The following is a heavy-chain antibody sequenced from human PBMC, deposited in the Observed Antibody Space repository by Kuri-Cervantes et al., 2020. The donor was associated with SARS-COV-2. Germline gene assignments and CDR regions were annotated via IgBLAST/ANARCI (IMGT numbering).Heavy chain of an antibody. D-gene: IGHD6-19*01. CDR3: ARARLISSGWAD. CDR2: IWYDGSNK. J-gene: IGHJ4*02. CDR1: GFTFSSYG. Sequence: GGSLRLSCAASGFTFSSYGMHWVRQAPGKGLEWVAVIWYDGSNKYYADSVKGRFTISRDNAKNSLYLQMNSLRAEDTAVYYCARARLISSGWADWGQGTLVTVSS. V-gene: IGHV3-33*01.